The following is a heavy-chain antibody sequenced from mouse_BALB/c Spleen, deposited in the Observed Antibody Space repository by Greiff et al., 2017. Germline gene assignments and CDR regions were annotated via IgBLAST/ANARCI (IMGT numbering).Heavy chain of an antibody. CDR3: ARGHSRSTMITTGFAY. D-gene: IGHD2-4*01. Sequence: EVMLVESGGGLVKPGGSLKLSCAASGFTFSSYAMSWVRQTPEKRLEWVASISSGGSTYYPDSVKGRFTISRDNARNILYLQMSSLRSEDTAMYYCARGHSRSTMITTGFAYWGQGTLVTVSA. V-gene: IGHV5-6-5*01. J-gene: IGHJ3*01. CDR1: GFTFSSYA. CDR2: ISSGGST.